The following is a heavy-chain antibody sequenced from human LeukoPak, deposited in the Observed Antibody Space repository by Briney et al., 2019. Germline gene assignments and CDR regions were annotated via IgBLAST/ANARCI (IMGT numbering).Heavy chain of an antibody. CDR3: ARASDSSGYADY. D-gene: IGHD3-22*01. J-gene: IGHJ4*02. V-gene: IGHV4-61*01. CDR1: TGSVSSGSYY. CDR2: MYYNGST. Sequence: SETLSLTCTVSTGSVSSGSYYWSWIRQPPGKGLEWIGYMYYNGSTNYNPSLKSRVTISVDKSRNQFSLRLSSVTAADTAVYYCARASDSSGYADYWGQGALVTVSS.